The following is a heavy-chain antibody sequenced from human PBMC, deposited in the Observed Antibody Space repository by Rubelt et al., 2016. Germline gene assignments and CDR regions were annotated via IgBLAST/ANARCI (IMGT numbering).Heavy chain of an antibody. CDR1: GGSITDYN. Sequence: QVQLQQWGAGLLKPSETLSLTCAVYGGSITDYNWSWIRQPPGKGLEWIGEVNDSGTTNYNASLKSRVRISVDTSKNQFSRKLTSVTASDTAVYYCARGDRGTGSHLMAYYFHYWGQGTLVTVSS. V-gene: IGHV4-34*01. CDR2: VNDSGTT. CDR3: ARGDRGTGSHLMAYYFHY. D-gene: IGHD2-15*01. J-gene: IGHJ4*02.